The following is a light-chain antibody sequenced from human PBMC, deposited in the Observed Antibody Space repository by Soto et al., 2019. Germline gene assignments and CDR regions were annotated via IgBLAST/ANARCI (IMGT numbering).Light chain of an antibody. CDR1: SGSIASNY. V-gene: IGLV6-57*04. Sequence: NFMLTQPHSVSESPGKTVTISCTRSSGSIASNYVQWFQQRPGSAPTTVIYQDNQRPSGVPDRFSGSIDSSSNSASLTISGLKTEDEADYYCQSYDGNIDRVFGGGTKLTVL. CDR2: QDN. CDR3: QSYDGNIDRV. J-gene: IGLJ3*02.